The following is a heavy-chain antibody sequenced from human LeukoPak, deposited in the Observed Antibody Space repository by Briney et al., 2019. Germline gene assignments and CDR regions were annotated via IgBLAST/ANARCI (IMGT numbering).Heavy chain of an antibody. J-gene: IGHJ4*02. CDR2: MYYTGSA. CDR3: ARFRGSAPPYYFDY. D-gene: IGHD3-16*01. CDR1: GGSINYYH. Sequence: SETLSLTCTVSGGSINYYHWGWIRQPPEKGLEWIGYMYYTGSANYNPSLKSRVIVSLDTSKDQFSLKLTSVTAADTAVYYCARFRGSAPPYYFDYWGQGTLVTVSS. V-gene: IGHV4-59*08.